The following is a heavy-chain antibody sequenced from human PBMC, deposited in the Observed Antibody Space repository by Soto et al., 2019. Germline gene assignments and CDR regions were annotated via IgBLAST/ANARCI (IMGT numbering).Heavy chain of an antibody. J-gene: IGHJ3*02. CDR2: IIPILGIA. CDR1: GGTFSSYT. D-gene: IGHD3-16*01. Sequence: QVQLVQSGAEVKKPGSSVKVSCKASGGTFSSYTISWVRQAPGQGLEWMGRIIPILGIANYAQKFQGRVTXXADKSTSTAYMELSSLRSEDTAVYYCARDDHGVDIWGQGTMVTVSS. V-gene: IGHV1-69*08. CDR3: ARDDHGVDI.